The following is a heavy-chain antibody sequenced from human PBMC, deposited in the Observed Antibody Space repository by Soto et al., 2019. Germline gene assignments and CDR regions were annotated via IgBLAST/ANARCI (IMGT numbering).Heavy chain of an antibody. CDR3: AGGSMYDILTEY. Sequence: SETLSPTCTVSGGSISSYYWSWIRQPPGKGLEWIGYIYYSGSTNYNPSLKSRVTISVDTSKNQFSLKLSSVTAADTAVYYCAGGSMYDILTEYWGQGTLVTVSS. CDR2: IYYSGST. J-gene: IGHJ4*02. CDR1: GGSISSYY. D-gene: IGHD3-9*01. V-gene: IGHV4-59*08.